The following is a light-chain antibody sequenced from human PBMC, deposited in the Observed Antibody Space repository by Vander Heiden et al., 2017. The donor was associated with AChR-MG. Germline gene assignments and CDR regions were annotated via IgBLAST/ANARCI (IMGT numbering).Light chain of an antibody. Sequence: IQMTQSPSSLSASVGDRVTITCRASEAFGNYFAWYQQKPGKVPKLLINAASTLQSGVPSRFSGSVSGTDFTLTISSLQPEDVATYYCQKYNSALWTFGQGTKVEIK. CDR2: AAS. CDR3: QKYNSALWT. V-gene: IGKV1-27*01. CDR1: EAFGNY. J-gene: IGKJ1*01.